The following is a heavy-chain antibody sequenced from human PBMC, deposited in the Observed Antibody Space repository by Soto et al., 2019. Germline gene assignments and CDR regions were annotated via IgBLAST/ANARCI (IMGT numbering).Heavy chain of an antibody. J-gene: IGHJ4*02. Sequence: QGQLVQSGAEVKRPGASGKVSCKVSGYTFASYAMFGVRQAPGQRLEWMGWINAGNGNTKYSQKFQGRVTITRDTSARTAYMELRSLRSKVTAVYYCARDPTTYSSSWNFHYSGQGPLVTPSS. D-gene: IGHD6-13*01. CDR1: GYTFASYA. CDR3: ARDPTTYSSSWNFHY. CDR2: INAGNGNT. V-gene: IGHV1-3*01.